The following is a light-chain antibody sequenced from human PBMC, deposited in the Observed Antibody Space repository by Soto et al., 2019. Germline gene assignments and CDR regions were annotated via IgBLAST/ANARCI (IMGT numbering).Light chain of an antibody. V-gene: IGLV2-14*01. CDR2: DVS. Sequence: QLVLTQPASVSGSPGQSITISCPGTSSDVGGYNYVSWYQQHPGKAPKLMIYDVSNRPSGVSNRFSGSKSGNTASLTISGLQAEDEADYYCSSYTSSSTLYVFGTGTKLTVL. CDR1: SSDVGGYNY. CDR3: SSYTSSSTLYV. J-gene: IGLJ1*01.